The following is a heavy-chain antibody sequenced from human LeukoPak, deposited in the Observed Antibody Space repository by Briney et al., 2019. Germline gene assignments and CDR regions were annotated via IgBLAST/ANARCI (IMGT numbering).Heavy chain of an antibody. CDR2: IYPSDSDT. Sequence: GESLKISCQGSEYSFATYWIAWLRQMPGKGLEWMGIIYPSDSDTRYSPSFQGQVTIAADKSIKAAYLQWSSLKASDTAMYYCARPLQGIVGATGFDYWGQGTLVTVSS. J-gene: IGHJ4*02. D-gene: IGHD1-26*01. CDR1: EYSFATYW. V-gene: IGHV5-51*01. CDR3: ARPLQGIVGATGFDY.